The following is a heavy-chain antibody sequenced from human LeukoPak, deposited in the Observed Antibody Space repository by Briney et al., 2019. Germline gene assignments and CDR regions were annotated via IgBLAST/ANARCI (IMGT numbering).Heavy chain of an antibody. CDR1: GGSISSGGYY. CDR3: ARCYGSGDVFDI. V-gene: IGHV4-31*03. CDR2: IYDSGST. J-gene: IGHJ3*02. Sequence: PSETLSLTCTVSGGSISSGGYYWSWIRQHPGKGLEWIGYIYDSGSTYYSPSLESRITTSVDTSKSQFSLKLSSVTAADTAVYYCARCYGSGDVFDIWGQGTMVTVSS. D-gene: IGHD3-10*01.